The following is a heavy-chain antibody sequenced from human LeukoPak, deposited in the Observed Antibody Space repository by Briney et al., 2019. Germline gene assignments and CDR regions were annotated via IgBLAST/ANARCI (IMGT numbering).Heavy chain of an antibody. Sequence: GGSLRLSCAASGFTFSSYGMHWVRQAPGKGLEWVAVIWYDGSNKYYADSVKGRFTISRDNSKNTLYLQMNSLRAEDTAVYYCARIARVSPRKAQTDCSFDYWGQGTLATVTS. D-gene: IGHD2-21*01. CDR2: IWYDGSNK. J-gene: IGHJ4*02. V-gene: IGHV3-33*01. CDR3: ARIARVSPRKAQTDCSFDY. CDR1: GFTFSSYG.